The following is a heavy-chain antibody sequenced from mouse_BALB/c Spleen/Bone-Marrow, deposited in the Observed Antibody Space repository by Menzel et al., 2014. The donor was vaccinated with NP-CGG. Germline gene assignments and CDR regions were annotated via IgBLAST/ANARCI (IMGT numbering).Heavy chain of an antibody. V-gene: IGHV1-82*01. CDR3: ARRRDYDRYFDV. D-gene: IGHD2-4*01. CDR1: GYAFSSSW. Sequence: QVQLQQSGPELVKPGASVKISCKASGYAFSSSWMNWVKQRPGQGLEWIGRIYPGDGDTNYNGKFKGKATLTADKSSSTAYMQPSSLTSVDSAVYFCARRRDYDRYFDVWGAGTTVTVSS. J-gene: IGHJ1*01. CDR2: IYPGDGDT.